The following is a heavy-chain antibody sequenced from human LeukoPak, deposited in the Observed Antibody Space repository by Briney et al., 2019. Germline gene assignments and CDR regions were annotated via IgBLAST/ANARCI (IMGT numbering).Heavy chain of an antibody. CDR3: VRGYSFGPYGMDV. D-gene: IGHD2-15*01. Sequence: GGSLRLSCSASGFPFSSYAMHWVRQAPGKGPEYVSAISDSGGSTYYADSVKGRFTISRDNFKNTLYLQMSSLRAEDTAVYFCVRGYSFGPYGMDVWGQGTTVNVSS. CDR1: GFPFSSYA. V-gene: IGHV3-64D*09. CDR2: ISDSGGST. J-gene: IGHJ6*02.